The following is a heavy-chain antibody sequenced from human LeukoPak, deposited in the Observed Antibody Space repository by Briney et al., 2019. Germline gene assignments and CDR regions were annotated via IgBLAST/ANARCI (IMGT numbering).Heavy chain of an antibody. CDR3: ARENPGYYFDY. V-gene: IGHV3-53*01. CDR1: GFTVSSNY. J-gene: IGHJ4*02. Sequence: GGSLRLSCAASGFTVSSNYMSWVRQAPGKGLEWVSVIYSGGSTYYADSVKGRFTISRDNSKNTLYLQMNSLRAEDTAVYYCARENPGYYFDYWGQGTLVTVSS. D-gene: IGHD1-14*01. CDR2: IYSGGST.